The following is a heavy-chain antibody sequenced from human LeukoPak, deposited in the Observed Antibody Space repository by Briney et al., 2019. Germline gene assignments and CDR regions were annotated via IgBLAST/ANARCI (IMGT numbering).Heavy chain of an antibody. J-gene: IGHJ4*02. CDR3: ASYAEPYYYDSSGYYSFGY. CDR2: IIPIFGTA. CDR1: GGTFSSYA. Sequence: ASVKVSCKASGGTFSSYAISWVRQAPGQGLEWMGGIIPIFGTANYAQKFQGRATITADESTSTAYMELSSLRSEDTAVYYCASYAEPYYYDSSGYYSFGYWGQGTLVTVSS. D-gene: IGHD3-22*01. V-gene: IGHV1-69*01.